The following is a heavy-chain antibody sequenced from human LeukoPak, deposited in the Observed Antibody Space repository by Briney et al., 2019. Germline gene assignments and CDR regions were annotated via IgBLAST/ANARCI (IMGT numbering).Heavy chain of an antibody. CDR2: ISYNGNT. Sequence: PSETLSLTCTVSGGSVSSDNYYWRWIRQPPGKGLEWIGYISYNGNTNYNPSLKSRVTISVDTSKNQFSLKLSSVTAADTAVYYCARGSSTSWSYYYYYGMDVWGQGTTVTVSS. D-gene: IGHD2-2*01. J-gene: IGHJ6*02. V-gene: IGHV4-61*01. CDR1: GGSVSSDNYY. CDR3: ARGSSTSWSYYYYYGMDV.